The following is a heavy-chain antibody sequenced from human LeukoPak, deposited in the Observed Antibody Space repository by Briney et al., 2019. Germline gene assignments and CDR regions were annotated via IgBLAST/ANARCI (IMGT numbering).Heavy chain of an antibody. D-gene: IGHD6-13*01. V-gene: IGHV3-23*01. J-gene: IGHJ4*02. Sequence: GGSLRLSCAASGFTFSSYAMSWVRQAPGKGLEWVSAISGSGGSTYYADSVKGRFTISRDNSKNTLYLQMSSLRAEDTAVYYCAKDRHSSSWYFDYWGQGTLVTVSS. CDR1: GFTFSSYA. CDR3: AKDRHSSSWYFDY. CDR2: ISGSGGST.